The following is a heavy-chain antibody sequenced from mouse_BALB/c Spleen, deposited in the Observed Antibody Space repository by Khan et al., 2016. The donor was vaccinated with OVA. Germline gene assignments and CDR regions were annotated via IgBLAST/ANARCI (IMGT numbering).Heavy chain of an antibody. D-gene: IGHD2-10*01. CDR3: ARAYYGNYREAMDY. CDR2: IWGDRST. J-gene: IGHJ4*01. Sequence: QVQLKESGPGLVAPSQSLSITCTVSGFSLTGYGVNWVRQPPGKGLEWLGMIWGDRSTDYNSALKSRLNLSKDNSKSQVFLKMNSLQTDDTARYXCARAYYGNYREAMDYWGQGTSVTVSS. V-gene: IGHV2-6-7*01. CDR1: GFSLTGYG.